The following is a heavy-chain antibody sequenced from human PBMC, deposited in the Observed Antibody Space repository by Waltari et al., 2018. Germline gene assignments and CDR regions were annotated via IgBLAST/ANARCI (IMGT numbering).Heavy chain of an antibody. CDR2: ISGSGEST. D-gene: IGHD2-21*01. CDR3: AKGTNMVITHSYFDC. CDR1: GFPFTNYA. V-gene: IGHV3-23*01. Sequence: EVQLLESGGGLVQPGGSLRLSCEASGFPFTNYAMNWVRQAPGKGTEWVSAISGSGESTYYADSVKGRFSISRDNLKNTLYLQMSSLRAEDTAVYYCAKGTNMVITHSYFDCWGQGILVTVSS. J-gene: IGHJ4*02.